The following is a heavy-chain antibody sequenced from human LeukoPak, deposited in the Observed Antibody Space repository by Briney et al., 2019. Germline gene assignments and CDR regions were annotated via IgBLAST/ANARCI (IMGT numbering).Heavy chain of an antibody. Sequence: GESLKISCKGSGYSFTSYWIGWVRQMPGKGLEWMGIIYPGDSDTRYSPSFQGQVTISADKSISTAYLQWSSLKASDTAMYYCARQTSYDILTGPCWFDPWGQGTLVTVSS. CDR3: ARQTSYDILTGPCWFDP. V-gene: IGHV5-51*01. CDR1: GYSFTSYW. J-gene: IGHJ5*02. D-gene: IGHD3-9*01. CDR2: IYPGDSDT.